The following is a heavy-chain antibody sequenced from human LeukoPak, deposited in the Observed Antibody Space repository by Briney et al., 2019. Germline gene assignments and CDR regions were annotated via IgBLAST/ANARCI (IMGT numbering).Heavy chain of an antibody. V-gene: IGHV3-21*01. Sequence: GGSLRLSCAASGFTFSSYSMNWVRQAPGKGLEWVSPISSSSSYIYYADSVKGRFTNSRDNAKNSLYLQMNSLRAEDTAVYYCARIRDTYSGYDLDYWGQGTLVTVSS. CDR3: ARIRDTYSGYDLDY. CDR1: GFTFSSYS. J-gene: IGHJ4*02. D-gene: IGHD5-12*01. CDR2: ISSSSSYI.